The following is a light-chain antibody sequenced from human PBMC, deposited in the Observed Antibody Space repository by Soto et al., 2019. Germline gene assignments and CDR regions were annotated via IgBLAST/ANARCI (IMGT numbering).Light chain of an antibody. V-gene: IGLV2-14*01. CDR2: DVN. CDR3: SSYTSSSSYG. Sequence: QSVLAQPASVSGSPGQSITISCTGTSSDVGGYKYVSWYQQHPDKATKLIIYDVNNRPSGISNRFSGSKSGNSASLTISGLQAEDEADYYCSSYTSSSSYGFGTGTKVTVL. J-gene: IGLJ1*01. CDR1: SSDVGGYKY.